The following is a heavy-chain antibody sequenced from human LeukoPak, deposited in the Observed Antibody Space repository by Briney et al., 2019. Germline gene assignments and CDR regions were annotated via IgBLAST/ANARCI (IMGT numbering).Heavy chain of an antibody. CDR2: INSDGSST. V-gene: IGHV3-74*01. Sequence: GGSLRLSCAASGFTFSSYWMHWVRQAPGKGLVWVSRINSDGSSTSYADSGKGRFTISRDNAKNTLYLQMNSLRAEDTAVYYCARADYYDSSGPFDYWGQGTLVTVSS. CDR3: ARADYYDSSGPFDY. CDR1: GFTFSSYW. D-gene: IGHD3-22*01. J-gene: IGHJ4*02.